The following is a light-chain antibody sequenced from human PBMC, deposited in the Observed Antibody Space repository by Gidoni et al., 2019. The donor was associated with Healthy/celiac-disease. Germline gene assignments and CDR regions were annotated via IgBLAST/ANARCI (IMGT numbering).Light chain of an antibody. CDR2: CAS. Sequence: EIVMTQSPATLSVSPGERATLSCRASHSVSSNLAWYQQKPGQAPRLLIYCASTRATGIPARFSGSGSATEFTLTISSLQSEDFAVYYCQQYNNWSPITFGQGTRLEIK. CDR1: HSVSSN. J-gene: IGKJ5*01. CDR3: QQYNNWSPIT. V-gene: IGKV3-15*01.